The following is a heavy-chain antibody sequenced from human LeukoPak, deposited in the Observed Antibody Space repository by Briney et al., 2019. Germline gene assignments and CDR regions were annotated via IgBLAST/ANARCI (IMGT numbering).Heavy chain of an antibody. CDR3: ARDRIRYFDWLFEAFDI. D-gene: IGHD3-9*01. CDR2: ISPSGGST. CDR1: GYTFTSNY. V-gene: IGHV1-46*01. Sequence: GASVKVSCKAFGYTFTSNYMHWVRQAPGQGPDWMGVISPSGGSTTYAQKFQGRVTLTRDTSISTAYMELSRLRSDDTAVYYCARDRIRYFDWLFEAFDIWGQGTMVTVSS. J-gene: IGHJ3*02.